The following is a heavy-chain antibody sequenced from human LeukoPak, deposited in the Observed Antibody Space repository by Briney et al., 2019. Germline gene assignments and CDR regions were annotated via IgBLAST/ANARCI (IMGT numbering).Heavy chain of an antibody. CDR2: INWNGGST. CDR3: ARARSSSWYDWFDP. J-gene: IGHJ5*02. D-gene: IGHD6-13*01. V-gene: IGHV3-20*01. CDR1: GFTFNSYS. Sequence: GGSLRLSCAASGFTFNSYSMNWVRQAPGKGLEWVSGINWNGGSTGYADSVKGRFTISRDNAKKSLYLQMNSLRAEDTALYHCARARSSSWYDWFDPWGQGTLVTVSS.